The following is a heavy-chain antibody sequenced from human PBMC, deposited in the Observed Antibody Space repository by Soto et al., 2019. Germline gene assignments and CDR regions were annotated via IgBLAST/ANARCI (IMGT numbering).Heavy chain of an antibody. V-gene: IGHV3-30*03. D-gene: IGHD6-19*01. CDR3: AREEWLVRRAFDI. CDR2: ISYDGSDK. Sequence: QVQLVESGGGVVQPGRSLRLSCAASGFTFSSYAMHWVRQAPGKGLEWVAVISYDGSDKYYADSVKGRFAISRDNSKNTLYLQMNSLRAEGTAVYYCAREEWLVRRAFDIWGQGTMVTVSS. J-gene: IGHJ3*02. CDR1: GFTFSSYA.